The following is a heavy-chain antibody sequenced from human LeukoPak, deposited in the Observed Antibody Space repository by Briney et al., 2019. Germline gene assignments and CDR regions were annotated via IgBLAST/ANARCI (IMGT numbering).Heavy chain of an antibody. J-gene: IGHJ4*02. CDR3: ARDEYYYDSSGYYGDFDY. V-gene: IGHV3-30-3*01. D-gene: IGHD3-22*01. CDR2: ISNDGNNK. CDR1: GFSFSSYA. Sequence: PGRSLRLSCAASGFSFSSYAMHWVRQTPGKGLEWVAVISNDGNNKYYADSVKGRFTISRDNAKNSLYLQMNSLRAEDTAVYYCARDEYYYDSSGYYGDFDYWGQGTLVTVSS.